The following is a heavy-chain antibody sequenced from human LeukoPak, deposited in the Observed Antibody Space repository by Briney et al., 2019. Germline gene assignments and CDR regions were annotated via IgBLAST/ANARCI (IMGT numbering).Heavy chain of an antibody. CDR3: ARDRGSGWYYFDY. CDR1: GYTFTSNY. Sequence: ASVKVSCKASGYTFTSNYIHWVRQAPGQGLEWMGMIYPRDGSTSYAQKFQGRVTMTRDTSTSTVYMELSSLRSEDTAVYYCARDRGSGWYYFDYWGQGTLVTVSS. J-gene: IGHJ4*02. CDR2: IYPRDGST. D-gene: IGHD6-19*01. V-gene: IGHV1-46*01.